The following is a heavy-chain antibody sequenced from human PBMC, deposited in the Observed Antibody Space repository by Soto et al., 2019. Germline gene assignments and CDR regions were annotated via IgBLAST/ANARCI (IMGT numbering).Heavy chain of an antibody. CDR1: GFTFSSYA. J-gene: IGHJ6*03. CDR3: AKGHYDFWSGYTANYHYMDA. V-gene: IGHV3-23*01. Sequence: GGSVRLSCAASGFTFSSYAMSWVRQAPGKGLEWVSAISGSGGSTYYADSVEGRFTISRDNSKNTPYLQMNSLRAEDTAVYYCAKGHYDFWSGYTANYHYMDAWGKGTTVTVSS. D-gene: IGHD3-3*01. CDR2: ISGSGGST.